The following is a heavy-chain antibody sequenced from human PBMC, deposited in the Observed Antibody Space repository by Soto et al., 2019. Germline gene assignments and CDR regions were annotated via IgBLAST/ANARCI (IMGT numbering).Heavy chain of an antibody. CDR3: AMFNWYFDL. V-gene: IGHV4-59*01. J-gene: IGHJ2*01. Sequence: QVQLQESGPGLVKPSETLSLTCTVSGGSISSYYWSWIRQPPGKGLEWIGYVYYRGSTNYNPSIKSRATISVDTSKNQSSLEVSSVTAADTGRYYCAMFNWYFDLWGRGTLVTVSS. CDR2: VYYRGST. CDR1: GGSISSYY. D-gene: IGHD3-10*02.